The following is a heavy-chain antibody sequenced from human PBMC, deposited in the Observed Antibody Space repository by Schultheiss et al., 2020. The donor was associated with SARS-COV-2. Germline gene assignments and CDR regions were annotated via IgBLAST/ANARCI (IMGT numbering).Heavy chain of an antibody. V-gene: IGHV3-7*03. J-gene: IGHJ4*02. CDR1: GFTFSNYG. CDR3: AGLDTAMVRTSGY. CDR2: IKKDGSEE. D-gene: IGHD5-18*01. Sequence: GGSLRLSCVASGFTFSNYGMSWVRQAPGKGLEWMANIKKDGSEEYYVDSVKGRFTISRDNAKNSLYLQMHSLRVEDTAMYYCAGLDTAMVRTSGYWGQGTLVTVSS.